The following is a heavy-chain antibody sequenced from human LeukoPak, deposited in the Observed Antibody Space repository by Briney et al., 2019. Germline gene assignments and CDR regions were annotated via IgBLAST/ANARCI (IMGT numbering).Heavy chain of an antibody. Sequence: PGGSLRLSCAASGFTFDDYGMSWVRQAPGKGLEWVSGINWNGGSTAYADSVKGRFTISRDNAKNSLYLQMNSLRAEDTALYYCARAAPYYYGSGSYIRWGQGTLVTVSS. D-gene: IGHD3-10*01. CDR3: ARAAPYYYGSGSYIR. J-gene: IGHJ4*02. CDR1: GFTFDDYG. V-gene: IGHV3-20*04. CDR2: INWNGGST.